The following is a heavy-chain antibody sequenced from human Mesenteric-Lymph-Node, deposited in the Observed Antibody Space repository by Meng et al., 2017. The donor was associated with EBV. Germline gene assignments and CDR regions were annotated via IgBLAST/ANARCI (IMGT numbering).Heavy chain of an antibody. CDR1: GGSVSSGSHY. D-gene: IGHD1-26*01. J-gene: IGHJ4*02. V-gene: IGHV4-61*01. CDR3: ARGNLGEVPDY. CDR2: IYSSGST. Sequence: QRQLQESGPGLVKPSETLSLTCTVSGGSVSSGSHYWSWVRQPAGKELEWIGYIYSSGSTTYNPSLKSRLTISLHTSNNQFSLKLSSVTAADTAVYYCARGNLGEVPDYWGQGTLVTVSS.